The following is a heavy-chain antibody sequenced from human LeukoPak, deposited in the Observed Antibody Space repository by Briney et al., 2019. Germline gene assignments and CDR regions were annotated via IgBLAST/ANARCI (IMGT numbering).Heavy chain of an antibody. J-gene: IGHJ4*02. D-gene: IGHD5-12*01. CDR2: IYSSGSN. Sequence: SETLSLTRTVSGGFISGYFWSWIRQPAGKGLEWIGRIYSSGSNNYNPSLKSRVTMSLDTSKNHLSLNLSSVTAADTAVYYCAREPTSGREPTSGRPLDCWGQGTLVTVSS. V-gene: IGHV4-4*07. CDR1: GGFISGYF. CDR3: AREPTSGREPTSGRPLDC.